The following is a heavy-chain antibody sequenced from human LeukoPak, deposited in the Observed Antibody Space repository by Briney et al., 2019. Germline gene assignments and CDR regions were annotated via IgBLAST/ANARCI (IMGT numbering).Heavy chain of an antibody. CDR1: GGSISSGSYY. CDR2: IYTSGST. Sequence: SETLSLTCTVSGGSISSGSYYWSWIRQPAGKGLEWIGRIYTSGSTNYNPSLKSRVTISVDTSKNQFSLKLSSVTAADTAVYYCARIKRITMIVASYYYYYMDVWGKGTTVTVSS. D-gene: IGHD3-22*01. CDR3: ARIKRITMIVASYYYYYMDV. V-gene: IGHV4-61*02. J-gene: IGHJ6*03.